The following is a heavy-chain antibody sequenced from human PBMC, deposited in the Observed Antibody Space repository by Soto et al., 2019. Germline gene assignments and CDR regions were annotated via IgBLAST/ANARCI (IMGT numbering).Heavy chain of an antibody. J-gene: IGHJ4*02. Sequence: QITLKESGPTLVKPTETLTLTCTFSGFSLSTGGVGVGWIRQPPGKALEWLALIYWDDEKRYSPSLKSRLTVTKDTSKNQVVLTMTNVDPVDTATXXCAHKILVPGAIVFDYWGQGTLVTVSS. CDR3: AHKILVPGAIVFDY. D-gene: IGHD2-2*01. V-gene: IGHV2-5*02. CDR2: IYWDDEK. CDR1: GFSLSTGGVG.